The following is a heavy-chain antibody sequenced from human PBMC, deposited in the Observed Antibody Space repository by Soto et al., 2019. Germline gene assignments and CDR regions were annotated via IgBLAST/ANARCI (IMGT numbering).Heavy chain of an antibody. D-gene: IGHD1-26*01. CDR3: ARHHVRGRTIAGAAEF. CDR1: GGSLSGYY. J-gene: IGHJ4*02. Sequence: QVQLQQWGAGLLKPSETLSLTCAVYGGSLSGYYWSWIRQPPGKALEWIGEINHSGNTNYNPSLKSRVTISVDTSKNPLFLNLSSVTAADTAMYYCARHHVRGRTIAGAAEFWGQGTLVTVSS. CDR2: INHSGNT. V-gene: IGHV4-34*01.